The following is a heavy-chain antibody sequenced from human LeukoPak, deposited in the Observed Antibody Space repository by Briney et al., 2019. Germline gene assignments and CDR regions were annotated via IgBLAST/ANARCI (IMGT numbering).Heavy chain of an antibody. D-gene: IGHD1-26*01. CDR2: ISWNSGSI. J-gene: IGHJ3*02. Sequence: GGSLRLSCAASGFTFDDYAMHWVRQAPGKGLEWVSGISWNSGSIGYADSVKGRFTISRDNAKNSLYLQMNSLRAEDTALYYCAARVEVGATFSDQDAFDIWGQGTMVTVSS. V-gene: IGHV3-9*01. CDR3: AARVEVGATFSDQDAFDI. CDR1: GFTFDDYA.